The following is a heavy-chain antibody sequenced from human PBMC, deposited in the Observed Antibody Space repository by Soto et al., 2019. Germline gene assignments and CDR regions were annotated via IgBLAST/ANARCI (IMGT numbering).Heavy chain of an antibody. CDR3: ARDEPPFSWQQLETGWFDP. D-gene: IGHD6-13*01. J-gene: IGHJ5*02. CDR1: GDSVSSNSAA. V-gene: IGHV6-1*01. CDR2: TYYRSKWYN. Sequence: SQTRSLTWAISGDSVSSNSAAWNWIRQSPSRGLEWLGRTYYRSKWYNDYAVSVKSRITINPDTSKNQFSLQLNSVTPEDTAVYYCARDEPPFSWQQLETGWFDPWGQGTLVTVPS.